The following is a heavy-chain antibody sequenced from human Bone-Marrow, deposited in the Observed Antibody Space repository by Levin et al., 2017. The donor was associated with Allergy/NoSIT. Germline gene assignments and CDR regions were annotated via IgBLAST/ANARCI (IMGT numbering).Heavy chain of an antibody. CDR1: GGSISSSSYY. V-gene: IGHV4-39*01. D-gene: IGHD2-15*01. CDR3: ARRGDYPGIVFDY. CDR2: IYYSGST. J-gene: IGHJ4*02. Sequence: SQTLSLTCTVSGGSISSSSYYWGWIRQPPGKGLEWIGSIYYSGSTYYNPSLKSRVTISVDTSKNQFSLKLSSVTAADTAVYYCARRGDYPGIVFDYWGQGTLVTVSS.